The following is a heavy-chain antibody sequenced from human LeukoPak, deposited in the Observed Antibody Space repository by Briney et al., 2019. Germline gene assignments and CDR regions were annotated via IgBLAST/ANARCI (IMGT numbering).Heavy chain of an antibody. CDR3: AKTPGGSYYSYFDY. CDR2: ISGSGGST. Sequence: GGSLRLSCAASGFTFSSYAMSWVRQAPGKGLEWVSAISGSGGSTYYADSVKGRFTISRDNSKNTLYLQMNSLRVEDTAVYYCAKTPGGSYYSYFDYWGQGTLVTVSS. V-gene: IGHV3-23*01. J-gene: IGHJ4*02. CDR1: GFTFSSYA. D-gene: IGHD1-26*01.